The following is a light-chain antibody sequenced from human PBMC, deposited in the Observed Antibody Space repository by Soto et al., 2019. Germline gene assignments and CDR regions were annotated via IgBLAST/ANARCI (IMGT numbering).Light chain of an antibody. CDR3: CSYAGSNTYV. Sequence: QSVLTQPASVSGSPGQSITISCTGTSSDVGSYNLVSWYQHHPGKAPKLIIYEVTRRPSGISNRFSGSKSGNTASLTISGLQAEDEADYYCCSYAGSNTYVFGTGTKVTV. V-gene: IGLV2-23*02. CDR1: SSDVGSYNL. CDR2: EVT. J-gene: IGLJ1*01.